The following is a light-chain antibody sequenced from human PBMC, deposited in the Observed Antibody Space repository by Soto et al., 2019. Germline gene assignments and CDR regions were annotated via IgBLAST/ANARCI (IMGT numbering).Light chain of an antibody. V-gene: IGKV1-5*03. CDR2: KAS. Sequence: DIQMTKPPSTLSASVGDRVPITSRPSQSIIGWLAWYQQKPGKAPNPLIHKASSLESGVPSRFSGGGSGTEFTLTISSLQPDDFAPYYCQQYNSYPLTFGGGTKVEIK. CDR3: QQYNSYPLT. J-gene: IGKJ4*01. CDR1: QSIIGW.